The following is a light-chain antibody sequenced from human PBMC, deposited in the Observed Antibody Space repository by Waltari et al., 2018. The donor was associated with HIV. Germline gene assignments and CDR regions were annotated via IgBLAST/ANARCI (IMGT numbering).Light chain of an antibody. CDR2: DVT. J-gene: IGLJ2*01. CDR3: CTYAVIVV. V-gene: IGLV2-23*02. Sequence: QSALTQPASVSGSPGQSITISCTGTSSDVGTYNSVSWYQQPPGKVPKLVIFDVTKRPSGVSDRFSGSKSGNTASLTISGLQAEDEADYYCCTYAVIVVFGGGTKLTVL. CDR1: SSDVGTYNS.